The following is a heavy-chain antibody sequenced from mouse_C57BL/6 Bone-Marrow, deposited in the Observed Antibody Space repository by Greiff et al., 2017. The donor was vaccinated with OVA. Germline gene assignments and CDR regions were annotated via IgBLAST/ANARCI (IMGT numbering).Heavy chain of an antibody. Sequence: EVKLMESGGGLVKPGGSLKLSCAASGFTFSSYAMSWVRQTPEKRLEWVATISDGGSYTYYPDNVKGRFTISRDNAKNNLYLQMSHLKSEDTAMYYCARGYGNYALYYFDYWGQGTTLTVSS. J-gene: IGHJ2*01. CDR2: ISDGGSYT. V-gene: IGHV5-4*03. CDR1: GFTFSSYA. D-gene: IGHD2-10*02. CDR3: ARGYGNYALYYFDY.